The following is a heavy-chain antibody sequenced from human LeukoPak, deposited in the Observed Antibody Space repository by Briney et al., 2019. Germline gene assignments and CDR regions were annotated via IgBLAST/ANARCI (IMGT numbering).Heavy chain of an antibody. CDR3: ARDQYYYGSGMNC. V-gene: IGHV3-23*01. CDR2: IGGSGGTT. CDR1: GFTFSSRA. Sequence: PGGSLRLSCAASGFTFSSRAMSWVRQAPGKGLEWASAIGGSGGTTYYADSVKGRFTISRDNSKNTLYLQMNSLRAEDTAVYYCARDQYYYGSGMNCWGQGTQVTVSS. D-gene: IGHD3-10*01. J-gene: IGHJ4*02.